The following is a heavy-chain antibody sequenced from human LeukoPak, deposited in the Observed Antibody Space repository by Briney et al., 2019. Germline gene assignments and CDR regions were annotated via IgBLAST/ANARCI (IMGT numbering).Heavy chain of an antibody. Sequence: ASVKVSCKASGYTFTGYYMHWVRQAPGQGLEWVGWINPKNGGSNYAQKFQGRVTITADKSTSTAYMELSSLRSEDTAVYYCATLCCGSYYMDVWGKGTTVTVSS. CDR2: INPKNGGS. V-gene: IGHV1-2*02. CDR3: ATLCCGSYYMDV. CDR1: GYTFTGYY. J-gene: IGHJ6*03. D-gene: IGHD2-15*01.